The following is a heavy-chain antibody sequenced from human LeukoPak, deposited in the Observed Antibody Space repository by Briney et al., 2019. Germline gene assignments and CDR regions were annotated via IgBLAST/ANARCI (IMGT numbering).Heavy chain of an antibody. CDR1: GYTFTSYG. CDR3: ARVSRGTGGYCSGGSCFDY. Sequence: ASVKVSCKASGYTFTSYGISWVRQAPGQGLEWMGWISAYNGNTNYAQKLQGRVTMTTDTSTSTAYMELRSLRSDDTAVYYCARVSRGTGGYCSGGSCFDYWGQGTLVTGSS. CDR2: ISAYNGNT. V-gene: IGHV1-18*01. D-gene: IGHD2-15*01. J-gene: IGHJ4*02.